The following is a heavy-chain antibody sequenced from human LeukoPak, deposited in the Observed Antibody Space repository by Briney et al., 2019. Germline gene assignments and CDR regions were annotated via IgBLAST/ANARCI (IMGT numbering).Heavy chain of an antibody. CDR1: GFTFSSYG. D-gene: IGHD3-10*01. CDR2: ISYDGSNK. V-gene: IGHV3-30*03. J-gene: IGHJ3*02. CDR3: ARVGAYGGSGSYPGAFDI. Sequence: GRSLRLSCAASGFTFSSYGMHWVRQAPGKGLEWVAVISYDGSNKYYADSVKGRFTISRDNSKNTLYLQMNSLRAEDTAVYYCARVGAYGGSGSYPGAFDIWGQGTMVTVSS.